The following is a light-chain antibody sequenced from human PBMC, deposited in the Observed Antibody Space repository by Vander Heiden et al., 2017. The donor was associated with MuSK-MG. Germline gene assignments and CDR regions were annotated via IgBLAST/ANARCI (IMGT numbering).Light chain of an antibody. CDR3: QAWDSSTVV. Sequence: SYDLTQPPSVSVSPGQTASITCSGDKLGDKYASWYQQRPGQSPVLVIYQHSKRPSGIPERFSGSNSGNTATLTISGTQAMDEADYYCQAWDSSTVVFGGGTKLTVL. V-gene: IGLV3-1*01. CDR2: QHS. CDR1: KLGDKY. J-gene: IGLJ3*02.